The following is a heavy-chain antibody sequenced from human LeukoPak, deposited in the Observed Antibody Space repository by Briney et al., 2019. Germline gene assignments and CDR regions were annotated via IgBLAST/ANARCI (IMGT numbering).Heavy chain of an antibody. Sequence: ASVKVSCKASGYTFTRYDINWVRQATGQGLEWMGWMNPNSGNTGYAQKFQGRVTMTRNTSISTAYMGLSSLRSEDTAVYYCARGPEAAATELDPWGQGTLVTVSS. CDR3: ARGPEAAATELDP. J-gene: IGHJ5*02. D-gene: IGHD2-15*01. CDR2: MNPNSGNT. CDR1: GYTFTRYD. V-gene: IGHV1-8*01.